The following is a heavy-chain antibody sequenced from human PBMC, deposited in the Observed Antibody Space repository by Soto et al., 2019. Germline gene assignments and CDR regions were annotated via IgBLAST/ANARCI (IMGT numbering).Heavy chain of an antibody. V-gene: IGHV3-11*01. CDR2: ISRSGSPI. Sequence: GGSLRLSCAASGFTSRDYHMSWIRQAPGKGLEWVSYISRSGSPIYYADSVKGRFTISRDNAENSLYLQMNSLRAEDTAVYYCVREGRSSTSCNTGCAFDIWGQGTMVTVSS. CDR3: VREGRSSTSCNTGCAFDI. J-gene: IGHJ3*02. CDR1: GFTSRDYH. D-gene: IGHD2-2*02.